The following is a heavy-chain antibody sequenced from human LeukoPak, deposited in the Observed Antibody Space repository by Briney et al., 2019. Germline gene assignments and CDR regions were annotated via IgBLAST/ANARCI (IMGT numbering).Heavy chain of an antibody. CDR1: GYTFTGYY. D-gene: IGHD4-11*01. CDR2: INPNSGGT. CDR3: ASDSNYGDPLYYFDY. J-gene: IGHJ4*02. V-gene: IGHV1-2*02. Sequence: GASVEVSCKASGYTFTGYYMHWVRQAPGQGLEWMGWINPNSGGTNYAQKLQGRVTMTRDTSISTAYMELSRLRSDDTAVYYCASDSNYGDPLYYFDYWGQGTLVTVSS.